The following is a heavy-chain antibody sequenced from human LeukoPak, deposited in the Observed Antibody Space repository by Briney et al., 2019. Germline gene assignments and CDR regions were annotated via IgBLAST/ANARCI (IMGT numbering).Heavy chain of an antibody. CDR1: GGSISSSSYS. CDR2: INHSGST. D-gene: IGHD3-16*02. Sequence: SETLSLTCTVSGGSISSSSYSWGWIRQPPGKGLEWIGEINHSGSTNYNPSLKSRVTISVDTSKNQFSLKLSSVTAADTAVYYCARARLLRGSYRSPFDPWGQGTLVTVSS. CDR3: ARARLLRGSYRSPFDP. V-gene: IGHV4-39*07. J-gene: IGHJ5*02.